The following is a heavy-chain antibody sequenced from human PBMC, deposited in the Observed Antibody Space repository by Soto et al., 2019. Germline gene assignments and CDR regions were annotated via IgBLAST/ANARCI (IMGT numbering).Heavy chain of an antibody. CDR3: ARECILFSGVIVFYGMDV. D-gene: IGHD3-3*01. CDR2: INPSNGNT. CDR1: GYSFTRHD. J-gene: IGHJ6*02. V-gene: IGHV1-8*01. Sequence: QVQLVQSGAEVKKPGASVKVSCKASGYSFTRHDINWVRQAPGQGLEWMGWINPSNGNTGYAQRFLSRLTMTTDTSTSTAYMELSGLKSEDTAIYYCARECILFSGVIVFYGMDVWGQGTTVTVPS.